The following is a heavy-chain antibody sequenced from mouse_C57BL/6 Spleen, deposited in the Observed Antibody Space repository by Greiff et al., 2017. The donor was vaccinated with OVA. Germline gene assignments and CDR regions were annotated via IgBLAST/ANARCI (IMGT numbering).Heavy chain of an antibody. Sequence: QVHVKQSGAELVKPGASVKISCKASGYAFSSYWMNWVKQRPGKGLEWIGQIYPGDGATNYNGKFKGKATLTADKASSTAYMQLSSLTSEDSAVYVCAGGDYDEAMDYWGQGTAVTVSS. D-gene: IGHD2-4*01. CDR2: IYPGDGAT. CDR1: GYAFSSYW. J-gene: IGHJ4*01. V-gene: IGHV1-80*01. CDR3: AGGDYDEAMDY.